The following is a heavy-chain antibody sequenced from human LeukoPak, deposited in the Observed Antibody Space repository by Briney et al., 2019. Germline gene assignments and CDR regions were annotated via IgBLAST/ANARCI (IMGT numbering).Heavy chain of an antibody. V-gene: IGHV4-39*01. CDR2: IYYSGST. D-gene: IGHD3-10*01. CDR3: ARQVSGVSGPGDY. J-gene: IGHJ4*02. Sequence: SETLSLTCTVSGGSISSSSYYWGWIRQPPGKGLEWIGSIYYSGSTYYNPSLKSRVTISVDMSKNQFSLKLSSVTAADTAVYYCARQVSGVSGPGDYWGQGTLVTVSS. CDR1: GGSISSSSYY.